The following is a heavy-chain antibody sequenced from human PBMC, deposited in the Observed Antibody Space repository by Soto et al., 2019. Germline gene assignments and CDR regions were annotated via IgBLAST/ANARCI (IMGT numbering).Heavy chain of an antibody. J-gene: IGHJ6*02. CDR1: GFTFSSYG. D-gene: IGHD6-19*01. CDR2: ISYDGSNK. CDR3: AKGRVAPQWLAYYYYYGMDV. V-gene: IGHV3-30*18. Sequence: PGGSLRLSCAASGFTFSSYGMHWVRQAPGKGLEWVAVISYDGSNKYYADSVKGRFTISRDNSKNTLYLQMNSLRAEDTAVYYCAKGRVAPQWLAYYYYYGMDVWGQGTTVTVSS.